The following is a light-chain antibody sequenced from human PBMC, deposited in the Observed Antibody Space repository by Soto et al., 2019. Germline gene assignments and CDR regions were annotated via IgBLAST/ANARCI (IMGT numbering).Light chain of an antibody. CDR2: DVS. Sequence: QSVLTQPASVSGSPGQSITISCTGTSSDVGGYNYVSWYQQHPGKAPKLMIYDVSNRPSGGSNRFSGSKSGNTASLTIPGLQAEDEVDNYCSSYTGSSTFPFGTGTKVT. J-gene: IGLJ1*01. CDR3: SSYTGSSTFP. CDR1: SSDVGGYNY. V-gene: IGLV2-14*01.